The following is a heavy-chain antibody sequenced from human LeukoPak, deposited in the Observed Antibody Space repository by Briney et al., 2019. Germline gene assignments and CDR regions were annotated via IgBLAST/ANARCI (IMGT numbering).Heavy chain of an antibody. CDR3: AKDSSVMATVTTSWDY. V-gene: IGHV3-23*01. CDR1: GFTFSSYA. J-gene: IGHJ4*02. Sequence: PGGSLRLSCAASGFTFSSYAMSWVRQAPGKGLEWVSAISGSGGSTYYADSVKGRFTISRDNSKNTLYLQMNSLRAEDTAVYYCAKDSSVMATVTTSWDYWGQGTLVTVSS. D-gene: IGHD4-17*01. CDR2: ISGSGGST.